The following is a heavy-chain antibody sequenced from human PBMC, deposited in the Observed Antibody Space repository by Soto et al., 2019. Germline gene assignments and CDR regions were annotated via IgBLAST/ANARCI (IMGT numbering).Heavy chain of an antibody. CDR2: ISGSGGST. D-gene: IGHD3-3*01. V-gene: IGHV3-23*01. CDR3: AKESGAVAIFGVVILTNGDYFDY. Sequence: PGGSLRLSCAAAGFTFSSYAMSWVRQAPGKGLEWVSAISGSGGSTYYADSVKGRFTISRDNSKNTLYLQMNSPRAEDTAVYYCAKESGAVAIFGVVILTNGDYFDYWGQGTLVTVSS. J-gene: IGHJ4*02. CDR1: GFTFSSYA.